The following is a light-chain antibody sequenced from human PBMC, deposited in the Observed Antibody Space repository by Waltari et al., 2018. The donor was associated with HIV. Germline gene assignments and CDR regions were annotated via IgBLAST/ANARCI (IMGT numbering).Light chain of an antibody. CDR1: GSTARRTS. Sequence: QSVLTQPPSPSGTPGPRVTIPCSGIGSTARRTSVSWYRQFPGTAPKLLIYKTNQRPSGVPDRFSGSKSGTSASLAISGLQSDDESVYYCAAWDDSLNGPLFGGGTQLTVL. CDR3: AAWDDSLNGPL. CDR2: KTN. J-gene: IGLJ2*01. V-gene: IGLV1-44*01.